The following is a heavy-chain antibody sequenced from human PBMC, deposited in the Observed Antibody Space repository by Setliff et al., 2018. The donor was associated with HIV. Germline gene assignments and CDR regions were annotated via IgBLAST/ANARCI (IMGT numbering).Heavy chain of an antibody. J-gene: IGHJ3*02. D-gene: IGHD3-22*01. CDR1: GFSFSVYY. CDR3: ARRAYYDNTGPNAFDI. V-gene: IGHV3-7*01. CDR2: INPDGSGT. Sequence: GGSLRLSCAAYGFSFSVYYMGWVRQAPGKGLEWLANINPDGSGTEYVDSVKGRLTISRDNSRNSVYLQMSSLRAEDTAVYYCARRAYYDNTGPNAFDIWGRGQWSPSPQ.